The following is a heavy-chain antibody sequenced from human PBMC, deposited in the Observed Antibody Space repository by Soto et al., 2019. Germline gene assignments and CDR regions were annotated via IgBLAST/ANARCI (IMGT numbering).Heavy chain of an antibody. D-gene: IGHD6-13*01. J-gene: IGHJ4*02. V-gene: IGHV3-53*01. Sequence: EVQLVESGGGLIQPGGSLRLSCAASGFTVSNNYMRWVRQAPGKGLEWVALIYSGGNKHYEESAKGRFTISRDNSKNTLFLQMNSLRVEDTAVYYCARDPPGIAASGAGGWGQGTLVTVSS. CDR3: ARDPPGIAASGAGG. CDR1: GFTVSNNY. CDR2: IYSGGNK.